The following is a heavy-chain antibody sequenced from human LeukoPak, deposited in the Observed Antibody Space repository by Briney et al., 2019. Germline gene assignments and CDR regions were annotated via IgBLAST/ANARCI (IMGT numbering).Heavy chain of an antibody. D-gene: IGHD4-23*01. CDR1: GGSISSYY. CDR3: ARDNEGPGNYYYYYYMDV. CDR2: IYTSGST. J-gene: IGHJ6*03. V-gene: IGHV4-4*07. Sequence: SETLSLTCTVSGGSISSYYWIWIRQPAGKGLEWIGHIYTSGSTNYNPSLKSRVTMSVDTSKNQFSLKLSSVTAAETGVYYCARDNEGPGNYYYYYYMDVWGKGTTVTVSS.